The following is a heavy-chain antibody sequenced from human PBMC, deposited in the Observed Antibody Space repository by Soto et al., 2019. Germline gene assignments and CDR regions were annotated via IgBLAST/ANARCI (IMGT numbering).Heavy chain of an antibody. J-gene: IGHJ6*02. CDR1: GGTFSSYA. D-gene: IGHD5-18*01. Sequence: ASVKVSCKASGGTFSSYAISWVRQAPGQGLEWMGGIIPIFGTANYAQKFQGRVTITADESTSTAYMELSSLRSEDTAVYYCARAGGYSYGFKPNYYGMDVWGQGTTVTVSS. V-gene: IGHV1-69*13. CDR3: ARAGGYSYGFKPNYYGMDV. CDR2: IIPIFGTA.